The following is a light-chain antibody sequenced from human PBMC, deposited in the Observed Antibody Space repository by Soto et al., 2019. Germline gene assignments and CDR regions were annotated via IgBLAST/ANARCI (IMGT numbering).Light chain of an antibody. CDR1: SSNIGAGYD. J-gene: IGLJ2*01. Sequence: QSVLTQPPSVSGAPGQRVTISCTGSSSNIGAGYDVHWYQQLPGTAPKFLIYGNSNRPSGVPDRFSGSKSGTSASLAITGLQAEDEADYYCQSYDSSTRDVVFGGGTKLTVL. CDR3: QSYDSSTRDVV. CDR2: GNS. V-gene: IGLV1-40*01.